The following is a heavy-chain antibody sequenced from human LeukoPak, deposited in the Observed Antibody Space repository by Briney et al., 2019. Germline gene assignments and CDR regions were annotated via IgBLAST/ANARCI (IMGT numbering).Heavy chain of an antibody. CDR1: GFTFSSYA. CDR2: ISYDGSNK. Sequence: GGSLRLSCAASGFTFSSYAMHWVRQAPGKGLEGVAVISYDGSNKYYADSVKGRFTISRDNSKNTLYLQMNSLRAEDTAVYYCARGRGYSYGCFDYWGQGTLVTVSS. CDR3: ARGRGYSYGCFDY. V-gene: IGHV3-30-3*01. D-gene: IGHD5-18*01. J-gene: IGHJ4*02.